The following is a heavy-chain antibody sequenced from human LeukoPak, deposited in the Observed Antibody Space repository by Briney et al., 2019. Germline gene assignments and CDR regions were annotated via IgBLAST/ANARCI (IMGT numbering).Heavy chain of an antibody. Sequence: ASVKVPCKVSGYTLTELSMHWVRQAPGKGLEWMGGFDPEDGETIYAQKFQGRVTMTADTSTDTAYMELSSLRSEDTAVYYCATGSSRRVWGLLWEPLAGEYFQHWGQGTLVTVSS. CDR2: FDPEDGET. D-gene: IGHD3-10*01. CDR3: ATGSSRRVWGLLWEPLAGEYFQH. V-gene: IGHV1-24*01. J-gene: IGHJ1*01. CDR1: GYTLTELS.